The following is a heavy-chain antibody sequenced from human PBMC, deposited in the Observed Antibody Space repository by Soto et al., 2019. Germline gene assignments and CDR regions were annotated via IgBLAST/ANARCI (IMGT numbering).Heavy chain of an antibody. Sequence: GESLKISCKGSGYSFTSYWIGWVRQMPGKGLEWMGIIYPGDSDTRYSPSFQGQVTISADKSISTAYLQWSSLKASDTAIYYCARHEGSAAAPMDYWGQGTLVTVSP. CDR1: GYSFTSYW. D-gene: IGHD6-13*01. CDR3: ARHEGSAAAPMDY. V-gene: IGHV5-51*01. J-gene: IGHJ4*02. CDR2: IYPGDSDT.